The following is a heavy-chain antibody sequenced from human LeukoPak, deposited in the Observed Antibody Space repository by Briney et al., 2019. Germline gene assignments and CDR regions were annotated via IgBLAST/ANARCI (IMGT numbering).Heavy chain of an antibody. CDR3: ASNRGIAAAGSAFDI. CDR1: GFTFSSYG. Sequence: PGGSLRLSCAASGFTFSSYGMHWVRQAPGKRLEWVAVIWYDGSNKYYADSVKGRFTISRDNSKNTLYLQMNSLRAEDTAVYYCASNRGIAAAGSAFDIWGQGTMVSVSS. D-gene: IGHD6-13*01. V-gene: IGHV3-33*01. CDR2: IWYDGSNK. J-gene: IGHJ3*02.